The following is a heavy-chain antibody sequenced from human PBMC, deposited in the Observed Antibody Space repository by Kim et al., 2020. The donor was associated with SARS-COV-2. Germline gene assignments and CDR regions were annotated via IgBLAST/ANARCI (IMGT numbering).Heavy chain of an antibody. D-gene: IGHD5-18*01. CDR1: GGSISSSSYY. CDR3: ARAFRAYSYGPPGY. CDR2: IYYSGST. Sequence: SETLSLTCTVSGGSISSSSYYWGWIRQPPGKGLEWIGSIYYSGSTYYNPSLKSRVTISVDTSKNQFSLKLSSVTAADTAVYYCARAFRAYSYGPPGYWGQGTLVTVSS. V-gene: IGHV4-39*07. J-gene: IGHJ4*02.